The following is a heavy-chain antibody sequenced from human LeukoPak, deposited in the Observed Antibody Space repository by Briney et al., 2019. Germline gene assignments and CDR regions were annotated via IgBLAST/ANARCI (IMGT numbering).Heavy chain of an antibody. J-gene: IGHJ4*02. Sequence: PSETLSLTCTVSGGSINSYYWSWIRQPPGKGLKWIGYIYHRGSANYNSSLKSRVSISVDTSKNQFYLKLTSVTAADTAVYYCARLDSGYGKYYFDYWGQGSLVTVSS. CDR1: GGSINSYY. CDR2: IYHRGSA. CDR3: ARLDSGYGKYYFDY. D-gene: IGHD5-12*01. V-gene: IGHV4-59*08.